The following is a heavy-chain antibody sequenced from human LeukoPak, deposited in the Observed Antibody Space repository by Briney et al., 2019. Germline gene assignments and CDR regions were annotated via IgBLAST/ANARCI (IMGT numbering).Heavy chain of an antibody. CDR1: GFTFSSYA. CDR2: ISGSGGST. V-gene: IGHV3-23*01. CDR3: PKVFSSSWYGEDAFDI. J-gene: IGHJ3*02. Sequence: GGSLRLSCAASGFTFSSYAMSWVRQAPGKGLEWDSAISGSGGSTYYADSVRGRFTISRDNSKNTLYLQMNSLRAEDTAVYYCPKVFSSSWYGEDAFDIWGQGTMVTVSS. D-gene: IGHD6-13*01.